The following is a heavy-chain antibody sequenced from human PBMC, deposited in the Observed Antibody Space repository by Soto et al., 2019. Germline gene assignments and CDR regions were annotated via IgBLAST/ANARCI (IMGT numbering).Heavy chain of an antibody. D-gene: IGHD3-10*01. Sequence: GASVKVSCKASGYTFSTYEINWLRQAPGQGLEWLGWVSAYRDYTDYAEKFQGRLTMTTDTSTSTAYMELRSLKYDDTAVYYCARDVGDESITYNDAFDVWGQGTMVTVS. CDR1: GYTFSTYE. J-gene: IGHJ3*01. V-gene: IGHV1-18*01. CDR3: ARDVGDESITYNDAFDV. CDR2: VSAYRDYT.